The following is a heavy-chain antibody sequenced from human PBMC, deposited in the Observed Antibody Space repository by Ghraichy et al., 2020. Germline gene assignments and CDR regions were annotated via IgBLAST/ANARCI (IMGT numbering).Heavy chain of an antibody. CDR2: ISSSGNTK. J-gene: IGHJ4*02. CDR1: GFIFSSHE. Sequence: GGSLRLSCAASGFIFSSHEMNWLRQAPGKGLEWVSYISSSGNTKFYADSVKGRFTISRDNAKNSLYLQMNGLRDEDTAIYYCARDPETNSWSPFDYWRQRSLVTVPS. CDR3: ARDPETNSWSPFDY. D-gene: IGHD6-13*01. V-gene: IGHV3-48*03.